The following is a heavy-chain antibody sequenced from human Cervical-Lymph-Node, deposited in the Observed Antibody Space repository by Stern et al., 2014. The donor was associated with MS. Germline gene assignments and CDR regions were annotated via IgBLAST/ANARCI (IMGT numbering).Heavy chain of an antibody. Sequence: QITLKESGPTLVRPTQTLTLTCTFSGFSLNTDEVGVGWVRQPPGKALEWLGIIYGDDDKRYSPSLKSRLTFTKDTSENQVVLTMTNMDPVDTGTYFRAHAWGWGYFDYWGQGTLVTVSS. CDR3: AHAWGWGYFDY. V-gene: IGHV2-5*02. CDR2: IYGDDDK. J-gene: IGHJ4*02. D-gene: IGHD6-19*01. CDR1: GFSLNTDEVG.